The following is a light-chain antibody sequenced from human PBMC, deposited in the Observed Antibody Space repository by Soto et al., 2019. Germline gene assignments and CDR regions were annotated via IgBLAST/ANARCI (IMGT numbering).Light chain of an antibody. V-gene: IGLV2-14*03. CDR2: DVS. J-gene: IGLJ1*01. CDR3: CSYTSTSTDV. CDR1: SSDVGAFNY. Sequence: QSVLTQPASVSGSPGQSITISCTGASSDVGAFNYVSWYQQHPGKAPKLMIFDVSNRPSGVSNRFSGSKSGNTASLTISGLQAEDEADYYCCSYTSTSTDVFGTGTKVTVL.